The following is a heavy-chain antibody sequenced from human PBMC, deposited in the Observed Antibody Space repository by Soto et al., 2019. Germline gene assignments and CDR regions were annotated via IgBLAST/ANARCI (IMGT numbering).Heavy chain of an antibody. CDR1: GFTFSSYW. V-gene: IGHV3-74*01. Sequence: SLRLSCAASGFTFSSYWMHWVRQAPGKGLVWVSRINRDGSSTTYADSVKGRFTISRDNAKNTLYLQMNSLRAEDTAVYYCSRETTVTTYFDYWGQGTLVTVSS. CDR2: INRDGSST. D-gene: IGHD4-17*01. J-gene: IGHJ4*02. CDR3: SRETTVTTYFDY.